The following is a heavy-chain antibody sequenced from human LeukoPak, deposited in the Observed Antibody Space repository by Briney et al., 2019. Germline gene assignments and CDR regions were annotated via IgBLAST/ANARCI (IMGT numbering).Heavy chain of an antibody. D-gene: IGHD5-18*01. V-gene: IGHV3-74*01. CDR2: INSNGNTT. Sequence: GGSLRLSCAASGFTFSTYWMHWARQVPGKGLVWVSRINSNGNTTPYADSVKGLFTISRDNAKNTLFLQMNSLRAEDTAVYYCARGGGNSYAPVDYWGQGTLVTVSS. CDR1: GFTFSTYW. J-gene: IGHJ4*02. CDR3: ARGGGNSYAPVDY.